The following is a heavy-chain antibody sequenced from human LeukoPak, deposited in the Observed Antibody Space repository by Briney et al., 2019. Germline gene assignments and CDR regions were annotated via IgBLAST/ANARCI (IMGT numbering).Heavy chain of an antibody. CDR2: INPNSGGT. CDR3: ARAVGSSWYLFDY. Sequence: ASVEVSCKASGYTFTGYYMHWVRQAPGQGLEWMGWINPNSGGTNYAQKFQGRVTMTRDTSISTAYMELSRLRSDDTAVYYCARAVGSSWYLFDYWGQGTLVTVSS. V-gene: IGHV1-2*02. J-gene: IGHJ4*02. D-gene: IGHD6-13*01. CDR1: GYTFTGYY.